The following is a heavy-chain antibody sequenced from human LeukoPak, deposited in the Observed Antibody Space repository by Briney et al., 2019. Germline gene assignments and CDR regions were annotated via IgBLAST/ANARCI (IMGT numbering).Heavy chain of an antibody. CDR2: INPSGGST. CDR1: GYTFTGFY. CDR3: ARDRWAYGSGSYHDY. V-gene: IGHV1-46*01. J-gene: IGHJ4*02. D-gene: IGHD3-10*01. Sequence: ASVKVSCKASGYTFTGFYMHWVRQAPGQGLEWMGIINPSGGSTSYAQKFQGRVTMTRDTSISTAYMELSRLRPDDTAVYYCARDRWAYGSGSYHDYWGQGTLVTVSS.